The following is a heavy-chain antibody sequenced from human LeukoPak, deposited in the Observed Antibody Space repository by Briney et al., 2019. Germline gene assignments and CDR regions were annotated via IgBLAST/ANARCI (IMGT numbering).Heavy chain of an antibody. CDR1: GFTVSSNY. J-gene: IGHJ4*02. CDR3: ARAEDIGYCSGGSCYPQYYFDY. D-gene: IGHD2-15*01. Sequence: GGSLRLSCAASGFTVSSNYMSWVRQAPGKGLEWVSVIYSGGSTYYAVSVEDGFTIYRGNSENTLYHQMNSQRAEDTAVYYCARAEDIGYCSGGSCYPQYYFDYWGQGTLVTVSS. V-gene: IGHV3-66*02. CDR2: IYSGGST.